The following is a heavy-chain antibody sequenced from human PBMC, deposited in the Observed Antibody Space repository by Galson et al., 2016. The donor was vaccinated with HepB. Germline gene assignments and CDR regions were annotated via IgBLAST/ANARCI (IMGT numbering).Heavy chain of an antibody. CDR1: GYTFSTLW. D-gene: IGHD3-3*01. V-gene: IGHV5-51*01. Sequence: QSGAEVKKPGESLKISCEGSGYTFSTLWIAWVRQRPGKGLEWMAIFRPDDSDTTYSPSFEGQVTVSADKSIRTAYLQWSSLKASDSGLYYCARQSSGYFDFWGQGTLVTVSS. CDR2: FRPDDSDT. CDR3: ARQSSGYFDF. J-gene: IGHJ4*02.